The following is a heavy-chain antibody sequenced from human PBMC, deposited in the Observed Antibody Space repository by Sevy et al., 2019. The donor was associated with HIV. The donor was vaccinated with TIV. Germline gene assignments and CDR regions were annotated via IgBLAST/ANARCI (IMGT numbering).Heavy chain of an antibody. D-gene: IGHD1-26*01. CDR2: IYSGGNI. V-gene: IGHV3-53*01. J-gene: IGHJ5*02. CDR3: ARETEGGYEP. CDR1: GFTVSNNY. Sequence: GGSLRLSCTASGFTVSNNYMSWVRQAPGKGMEWVSAIYSGGNIYYADSVKGRFTISRDNSKNTVCLHMNSLRAEDTAVYYCARETEGGYEPWGQGTLVTVSS.